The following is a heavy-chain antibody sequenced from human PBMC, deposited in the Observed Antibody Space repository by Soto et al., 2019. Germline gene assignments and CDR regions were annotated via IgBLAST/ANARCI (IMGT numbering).Heavy chain of an antibody. D-gene: IGHD2-2*01. Sequence: QVLLHQWGAGLLKPSETLSLTCAVYGGSFYWTWIRQPPGKGLEGIGEINHSGSTNYNPSLKSRGTIAVDTSKNQFSLKLNSVTAADTAVYYCGQGDGSTEDWGKGTLVTVSS. V-gene: IGHV4-34*01. CDR3: GQGDGSTED. CDR1: GGSFY. J-gene: IGHJ4*02. CDR2: INHSGST.